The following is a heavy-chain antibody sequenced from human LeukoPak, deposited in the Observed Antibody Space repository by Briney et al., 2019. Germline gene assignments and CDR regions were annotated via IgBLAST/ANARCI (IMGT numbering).Heavy chain of an antibody. CDR1: GGSISSSSYY. Sequence: SETLSLTCTVSGGSISSSSYYWGWIRQPPGKGLEWIGSIYYSGSTYYNPSPKSRVTISVDTSKNQFSLKLSSVTAADTAVYYCAQWLQDYFDYWGQGTLVTVSS. J-gene: IGHJ4*02. V-gene: IGHV4-39*01. CDR3: AQWLQDYFDY. CDR2: IYYSGST. D-gene: IGHD3-22*01.